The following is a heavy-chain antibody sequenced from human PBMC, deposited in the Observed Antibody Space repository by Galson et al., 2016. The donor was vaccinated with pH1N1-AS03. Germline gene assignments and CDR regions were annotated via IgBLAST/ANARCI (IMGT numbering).Heavy chain of an antibody. D-gene: IGHD1-26*01. J-gene: IGHJ6*02. V-gene: IGHV1-2*04. Sequence: SVKVSCKASEYIFTGFYVHWVRQAPGQGLEWMGWINTDSGVTNYAQKFEAWVTMTRDTSVGTAYMELYGLKSDDTAVYYCARDPRGPCSSATCPTTYYFGMDVWGQGTTVIVSS. CDR1: EYIFTGFY. CDR2: INTDSGVT. CDR3: ARDPRGPCSSATCPTTYYFGMDV.